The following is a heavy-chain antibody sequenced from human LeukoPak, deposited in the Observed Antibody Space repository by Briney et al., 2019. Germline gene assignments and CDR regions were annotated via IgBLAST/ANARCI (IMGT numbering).Heavy chain of an antibody. Sequence: SGGSLRLSCAASGFTFINAWMTWVRQAPGQGLEWVGHIKSKTDGGTTDYGAPVNGRFTISRDDSKNTLYLQMNSLKNEDTAVYYCTTWAAWATTRDYWGQGTLVTVSS. V-gene: IGHV3-15*01. CDR2: IKSKTDGGTT. CDR3: TTWAAWATTRDY. CDR1: GFTFINAW. J-gene: IGHJ4*02. D-gene: IGHD5-12*01.